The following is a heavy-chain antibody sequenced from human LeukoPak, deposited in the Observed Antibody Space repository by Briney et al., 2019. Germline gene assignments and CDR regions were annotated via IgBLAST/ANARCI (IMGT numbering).Heavy chain of an antibody. CDR3: ARRGFFSGYYSFDY. V-gene: IGHV5-51*01. D-gene: IGHD3-22*01. CDR1: GYSFTSYW. Sequence: GESLKISCKGSGYSFTSYWIGWVRQMPGQGLGWVGIIYPGDSDTRYSPSFQGQVTISADKSISTAYLQWSSLKASDTAMYYCARRGFFSGYYSFDYWVQGTLVSVSS. J-gene: IGHJ4*02. CDR2: IYPGDSDT.